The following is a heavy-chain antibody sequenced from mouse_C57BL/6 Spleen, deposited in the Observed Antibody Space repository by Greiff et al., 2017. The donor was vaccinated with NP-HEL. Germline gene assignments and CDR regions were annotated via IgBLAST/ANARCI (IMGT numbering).Heavy chain of an antibody. CDR1: GYTFTSYW. D-gene: IGHD2-4*01. V-gene: IGHV1-64*01. Sequence: QVQLQQPGAELVKPGASVKLSCKASGYTFTSYWMHWVKQRPGQGLEWIGMIHPNSGSTNYNEKFKSKATLTVDKSSSTAYMQLSSLTSEDSAVYYCAPYDYDSYFDYWGQGTTLKVSS. CDR3: APYDYDSYFDY. CDR2: IHPNSGST. J-gene: IGHJ2*01.